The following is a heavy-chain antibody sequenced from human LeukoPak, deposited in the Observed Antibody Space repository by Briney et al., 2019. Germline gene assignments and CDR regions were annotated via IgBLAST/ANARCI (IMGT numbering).Heavy chain of an antibody. CDR1: GFTFSTYS. Sequence: GGSLRLSCAASGFTFSTYSMNWVRQAPGKGLEWVSSISSGSGYIYYADSVKGRFTISRDNAKNSLYLQMNSLRAEDTAVHYCARDSGSYYAFDYWGQGTLVTVSS. J-gene: IGHJ4*02. CDR3: ARDSGSYYAFDY. D-gene: IGHD3-10*01. V-gene: IGHV3-21*01. CDR2: ISSGSGYI.